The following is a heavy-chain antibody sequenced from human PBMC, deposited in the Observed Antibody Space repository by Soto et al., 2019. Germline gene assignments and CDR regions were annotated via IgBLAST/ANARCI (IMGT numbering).Heavy chain of an antibody. D-gene: IGHD6-19*01. Sequence: EVQLLESGGGLVQPGGSLRLSCAASGFTFSFSNYAMSWVRQAPGKGLEWVSAISGSGGSTYYADSVKGRFTISRDNSKNTLYLQMTSLRAEDKAVYYCAKGFGSGWRMGFDYWGQGTLVTVSS. J-gene: IGHJ4*02. CDR2: ISGSGGST. CDR3: AKGFGSGWRMGFDY. CDR1: GFTFSFSNYA. V-gene: IGHV3-23*01.